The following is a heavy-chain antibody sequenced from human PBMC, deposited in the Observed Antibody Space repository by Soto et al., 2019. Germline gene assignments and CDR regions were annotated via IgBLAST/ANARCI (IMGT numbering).Heavy chain of an antibody. CDR3: ARDARPGIPSVDY. CDR2: ISGSGGST. Sequence: GGSLRLSCAASGFTFSSYAMSWVRQAPGKGLEWVSAISGSGGSTWHADSVKGRFTISRDSSKNTLYLQMNSLRAEDTALYYCARDARPGIPSVDYWGQGTLVTVSS. J-gene: IGHJ4*02. CDR1: GFTFSSYA. D-gene: IGHD6-25*01. V-gene: IGHV3-23*01.